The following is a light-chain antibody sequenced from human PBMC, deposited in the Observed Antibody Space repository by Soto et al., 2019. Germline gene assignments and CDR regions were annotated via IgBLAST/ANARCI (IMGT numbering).Light chain of an antibody. V-gene: IGKV3-15*01. CDR3: QQYNNWPGT. Sequence: TPAPSSLSVDAGASATLSCRASQSVRSNLAWYQQKPGQPPRLLIYDASTRATGIPSRFSGSGSGTEFTLTISSLQSEDFAVYYCQQYNNWPGTFGQGTKVDIK. CDR2: DAS. CDR1: QSVRSN. J-gene: IGKJ1*01.